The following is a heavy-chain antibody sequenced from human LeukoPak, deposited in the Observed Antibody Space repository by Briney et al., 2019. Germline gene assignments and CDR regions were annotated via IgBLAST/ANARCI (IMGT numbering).Heavy chain of an antibody. D-gene: IGHD1-1*01. CDR1: GGSIRSFY. CDR3: ARARRWNAAVEGWWFDP. V-gene: IGHV4-59*01. Sequence: PSETLSLTCTVSGGSIRSFYWSWIRQPPGKGLEWIGYIYYSGSTDYNPSLKSRVTMAADTSKNQFSLKLSSVTAADTAVYYCARARRWNAAVEGWWFDPWGQGTLVTVSS. CDR2: IYYSGST. J-gene: IGHJ5*02.